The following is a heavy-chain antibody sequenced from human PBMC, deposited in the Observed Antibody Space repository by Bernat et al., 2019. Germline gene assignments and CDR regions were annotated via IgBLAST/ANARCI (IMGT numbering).Heavy chain of an antibody. CDR1: GGSISTYY. J-gene: IGHJ4*02. CDR2: IYYSGST. D-gene: IGHD3-22*01. CDR3: ARAGGGYSFDY. V-gene: IGHV4-59*08. Sequence: QVHLQESGPGLVKPSETLSLTCTVSGGSISTYYWAWVRQPPGKGLEWIGYIYYSGSTKYNPSLKSRVTISVDTSKNQFSLKLNSVTAADTAVYYCARAGGGYSFDYWGQGTLVTVSS.